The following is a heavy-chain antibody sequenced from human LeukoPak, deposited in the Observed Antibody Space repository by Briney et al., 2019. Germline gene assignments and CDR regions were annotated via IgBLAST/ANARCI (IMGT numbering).Heavy chain of an antibody. J-gene: IGHJ5*02. V-gene: IGHV1-2*02. D-gene: IGHD3-3*01. Sequence: ASVKVSCKASGYTFTSYAMNWVRQAPGQGLEWMGWINPNSGGTNYAQKFQGRVTMTRDTSISTAYMELSRLRSDDTAVYYCAAEYYDFWSGYYTGTGFDPWGQGTLVTVSS. CDR1: GYTFTSYA. CDR3: AAEYYDFWSGYYTGTGFDP. CDR2: INPNSGGT.